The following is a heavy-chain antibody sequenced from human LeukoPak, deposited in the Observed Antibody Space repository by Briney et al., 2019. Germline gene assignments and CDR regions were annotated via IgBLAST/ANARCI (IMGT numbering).Heavy chain of an antibody. J-gene: IGHJ3*02. CDR2: VYYSGST. V-gene: IGHV4-59*08. CDR3: ARLKARDAFDI. Sequence: SETLSLTCTVSGGSISSYSWNWIRQSPGRGLEWIGYVYYSGSTMYNPSLRSRVTISVDTSKNQFSLKLSSVTAADTAVYYCARLKARDAFDIGGQGTMVTVSS. CDR1: GGSISSYS.